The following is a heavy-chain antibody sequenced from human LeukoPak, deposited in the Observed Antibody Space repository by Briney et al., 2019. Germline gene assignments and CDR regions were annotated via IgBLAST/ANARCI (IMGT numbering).Heavy chain of an antibody. D-gene: IGHD3-3*01. J-gene: IGHJ4*02. CDR1: GFAFSSYG. Sequence: GGSLRLSCAASGFAFSSYGMHWVRQAPGKGLEWVAFIRYDGSNKYYADSVKGRFTISRDNSKNTLYLQMNSLRAEDTAVYYCVPDLRFLEWLLPSGWGQGTLVTVSS. CDR3: VPDLRFLEWLLPSG. V-gene: IGHV3-30*02. CDR2: IRYDGSNK.